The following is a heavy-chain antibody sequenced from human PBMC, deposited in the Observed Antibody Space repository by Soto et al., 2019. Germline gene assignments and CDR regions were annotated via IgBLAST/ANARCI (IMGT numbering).Heavy chain of an antibody. V-gene: IGHV1-18*01. CDR3: ASGKVYYDFWSGFYYYYMDV. Sequence: QVQLVQSGAEVKKPGASVKVSCKASGYTFTSYGISWVRQAPGQGLEWMGWISAYNGNTNYAKKLQGRVTMTTDTATSTAYMELRSLRSDDTAVYYCASGKVYYDFWSGFYYYYMDVWGKGTTVTVSS. CDR1: GYTFTSYG. D-gene: IGHD3-3*01. CDR2: ISAYNGNT. J-gene: IGHJ6*03.